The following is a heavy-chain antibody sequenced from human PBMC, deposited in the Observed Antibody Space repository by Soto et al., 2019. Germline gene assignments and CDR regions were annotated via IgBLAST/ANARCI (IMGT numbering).Heavy chain of an antibody. V-gene: IGHV4-31*03. CDR3: ARLRIATNNYKWFDP. Sequence: TLSPTCSVVGAALKSGNYYGSWIRQVPGKGLEWIGHIYVTGAVDYNPSLRDRITISQDTSERQFSLNLRLVTAADTAVYYCARLRIATNNYKWFDPWGQGTLVTVSS. J-gene: IGHJ5*02. D-gene: IGHD2-21*01. CDR1: GAALKSGNYY. CDR2: IYVTGAV.